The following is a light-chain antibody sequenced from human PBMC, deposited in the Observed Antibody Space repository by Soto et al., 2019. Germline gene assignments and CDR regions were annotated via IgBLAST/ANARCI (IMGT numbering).Light chain of an antibody. CDR1: SSDVGGYKF. V-gene: IGLV2-14*01. Sequence: QSALTQPASVSGSPGQSITISCTGTSSDVGGYKFVSWYQHHPGKAPKLTIYEVSNRPSGVSNRFSGSKSGNTASLTISGLQAEDEADYYCSSYTRSSSVVFGGGTKVTVL. CDR3: SSYTRSSSVV. CDR2: EVS. J-gene: IGLJ2*01.